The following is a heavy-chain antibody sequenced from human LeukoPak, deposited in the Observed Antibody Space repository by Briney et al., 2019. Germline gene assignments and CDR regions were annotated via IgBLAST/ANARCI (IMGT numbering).Heavy chain of an antibody. CDR2: IKQDGSEK. V-gene: IGHV3-7*03. D-gene: IGHD3-10*01. J-gene: IGHJ6*03. CDR3: AKDTPSGYYYGSGRLRIYYYYMDV. CDR1: GITFSSYG. Sequence: GGSLRLSCAASGITFSSYGMSWVRQAPGRGLEWVANIKQDGSEKYYVDSVKGRFTISRDNAKNSLYLQMNSLRAEDTALYYCAKDTPSGYYYGSGRLRIYYYYMDVWGKGTTVTISS.